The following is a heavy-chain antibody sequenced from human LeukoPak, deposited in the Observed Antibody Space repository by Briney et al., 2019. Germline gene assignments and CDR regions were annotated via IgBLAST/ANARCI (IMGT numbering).Heavy chain of an antibody. CDR2: IYASGSN. J-gene: IGHJ5*02. CDR3: ARKALPGNWFDP. CDR1: GDSISSYY. V-gene: IGHV4-4*07. Sequence: SETLSLTCTVSGDSISSYYWSWIRQPAGKGLEWIGRIYASGSNNYNPSLKSRVTMSLDTSKNQFSLNLSSVTAADTAVYYCARKALPGNWFDPWGQGTLVTVSS.